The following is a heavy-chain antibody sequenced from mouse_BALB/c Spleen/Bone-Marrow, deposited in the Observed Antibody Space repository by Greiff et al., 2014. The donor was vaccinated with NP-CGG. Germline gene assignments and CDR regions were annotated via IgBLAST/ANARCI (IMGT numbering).Heavy chain of an antibody. CDR3: AIYYYGSSGFAY. CDR1: GFNIKDTY. J-gene: IGHJ3*01. D-gene: IGHD1-1*01. CDR2: IDPANGNT. Sequence: EVQLQQSGAELVKPGASVKLSCTASGFNIKDTYMHWVKQRPEQGLEWIGRIDPANGNTKYDPKFQGKATITADTSSNTAYLQLSNLTSEDTAVYYCAIYYYGSSGFAYWGQGTLVTVSA. V-gene: IGHV14-3*02.